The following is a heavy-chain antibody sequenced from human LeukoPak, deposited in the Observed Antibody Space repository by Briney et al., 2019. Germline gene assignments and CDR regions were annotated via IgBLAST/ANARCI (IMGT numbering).Heavy chain of an antibody. Sequence: ASVKVSCKASGYTFTHYYMHWVRQAPGQGLEWMAWINPNTGVTNCAQNFQGRVTMTRDTSISTAYMELSGLRSDDKAVYYCARALGGTNYGAYFDYWGQGTQVTVSA. CDR3: ARALGGTNYGAYFDY. V-gene: IGHV1-2*02. CDR2: INPNTGVT. CDR1: GYTFTHYY. J-gene: IGHJ4*02. D-gene: IGHD4-17*01.